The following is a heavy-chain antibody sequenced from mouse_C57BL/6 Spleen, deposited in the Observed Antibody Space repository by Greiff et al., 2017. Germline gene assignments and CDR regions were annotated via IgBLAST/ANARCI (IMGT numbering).Heavy chain of an antibody. CDR3: ARSGTGDY. J-gene: IGHJ2*01. V-gene: IGHV1-82*01. Sequence: QVQLKESGPELVKPGASVKISCKASGYAFSSSWMNWVKQRPGKGLEWIGRIYPGDGDTNYNGKFKGKATLTADKSSSTAYMQLSSLTSEDSAVYFCARSGTGDYWGQGTTLTVSS. CDR1: GYAFSSSW. CDR2: IYPGDGDT. D-gene: IGHD2-14*01.